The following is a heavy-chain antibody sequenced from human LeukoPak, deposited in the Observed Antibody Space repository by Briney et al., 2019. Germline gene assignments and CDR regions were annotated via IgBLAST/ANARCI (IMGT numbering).Heavy chain of an antibody. CDR2: ISNDGSNK. CDR1: GFTFSSYG. V-gene: IGHV3-30*03. J-gene: IGHJ4*02. CDR3: AMSHTMGRGVCERSFDY. D-gene: IGHD3-10*01. Sequence: GGSLRLSCAASGFTFSSYGMHWVRQAPGTGLEWVSVISNDGSNKYYADSVKGRFTISRDNSKNTLYLQMKSLRAEDTAVYYCAMSHTMGRGVCERSFDYWGQGTLVTVSS.